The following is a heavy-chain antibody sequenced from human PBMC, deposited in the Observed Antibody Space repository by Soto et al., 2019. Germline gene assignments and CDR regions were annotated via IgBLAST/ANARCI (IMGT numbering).Heavy chain of an antibody. CDR3: ARDRATAAEGMDV. J-gene: IGHJ6*02. V-gene: IGHV4-31*03. CDR1: SGTISSGGYY. D-gene: IGHD5-12*01. Sequence: QVQLQESGPVLVKPSQTLSLTCTVSSGTISSGGYYWSWIRQHPGKGLEWIGYIYYSGSTYYNPSLKSRVTISVDTSKNQFSLKLSSVTAADTAVYYCARDRATAAEGMDVWGQGTTVTVSS. CDR2: IYYSGST.